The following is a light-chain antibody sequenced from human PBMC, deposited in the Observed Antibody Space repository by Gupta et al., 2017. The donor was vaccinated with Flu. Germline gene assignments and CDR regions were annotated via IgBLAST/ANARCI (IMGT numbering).Light chain of an antibody. J-gene: IGKJ4*02. CDR3: QYCDNIPRT. Sequence: DIQMTQSPSSLSASIGDRVTITCRASQNIMKYLSWYQQTAGKSPELLIYDTSFLQSGVSSRFSGRASATYFTLSISMLPPKDFTNYYCQYCDNIPRTFGEGTKVEIK. CDR1: QNIMKY. V-gene: IGKV1-39*01. CDR2: DTS.